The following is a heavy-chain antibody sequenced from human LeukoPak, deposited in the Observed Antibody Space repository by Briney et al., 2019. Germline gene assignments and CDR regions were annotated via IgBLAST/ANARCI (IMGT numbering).Heavy chain of an antibody. CDR1: GFTFSSYG. J-gene: IGHJ4*02. V-gene: IGHV3-30*03. Sequence: GGSLRPSCAASGFTFSSYGMHWVRQAPGKGLEWVAVISYDGSNKYYADSVKGRFTTSRDNAKNSLYLQMNSLRAEDTAVYYCARTDYYGSGSYFDYWGQGTLVTVSS. CDR3: ARTDYYGSGSYFDY. D-gene: IGHD3-10*01. CDR2: ISYDGSNK.